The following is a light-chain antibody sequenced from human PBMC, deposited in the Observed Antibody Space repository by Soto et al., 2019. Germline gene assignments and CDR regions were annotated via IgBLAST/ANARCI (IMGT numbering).Light chain of an antibody. CDR1: QSVSSY. V-gene: IGKV3-11*01. CDR3: QQRSDWPT. CDR2: DAS. J-gene: IGKJ4*01. Sequence: EIVLTQSPATLSXSXXXXXTXSXRASQSVSSYLAWYQQKGGQAPRLLIYDASNRATGIPARFSGSGSGTDFTLTISSLEPEDFAVYYCQQRSDWPTFGGGSKVAI.